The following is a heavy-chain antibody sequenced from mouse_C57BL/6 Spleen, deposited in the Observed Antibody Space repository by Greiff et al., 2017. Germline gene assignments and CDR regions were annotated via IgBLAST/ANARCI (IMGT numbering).Heavy chain of an antibody. J-gene: IGHJ2*01. CDR2: ISSGSSTI. CDR3: ARRNTVVFDY. CDR1: GFTFSAYG. D-gene: IGHD1-1*01. Sequence: EVKVVESGGGLVKPGGSLKLSCPASGFTFSAYGMHWVRQAPEKGLEWVAYISSGSSTIYYADTVKGRFTISRDNAKNTLSLQMTSLRSEDTAMYYCARRNTVVFDYWGQGTTLTVSS. V-gene: IGHV5-17*01.